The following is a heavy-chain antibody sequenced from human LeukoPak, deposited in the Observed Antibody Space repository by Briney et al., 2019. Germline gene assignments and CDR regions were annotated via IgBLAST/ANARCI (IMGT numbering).Heavy chain of an antibody. CDR1: GGSISSSSYY. CDR2: IYYSGSA. D-gene: IGHD3-10*01. V-gene: IGHV4-39*07. Sequence: SETLSLTCTVSGGSISSSSYYWGWIRQPPGKGLESIGSIYYSGSAYYNPSLKSRVTISVDTSKNQFSLKLSSVTAADTAVYYCASLPWGVRGLIIQDFHYWGQGTLVTVSP. J-gene: IGHJ4*02. CDR3: ASLPWGVRGLIIQDFHY.